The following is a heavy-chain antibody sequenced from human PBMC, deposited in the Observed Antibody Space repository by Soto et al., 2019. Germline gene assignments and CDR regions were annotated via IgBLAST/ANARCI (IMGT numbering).Heavy chain of an antibody. Sequence: SEALSIPCTVSGGPISSHYWSLIRQPPGKGPQWIGNIYYSGSTHYNPSLKSRVTISVDTSKRQFSLKLSSVTPADTAVYYCARDYDDNTYYYTYFDYWGQGTLVTVS. CDR3: ARDYDDNTYYYTYFDY. CDR1: GGPISSHY. D-gene: IGHD3-22*01. J-gene: IGHJ4*02. CDR2: IYYSGST. V-gene: IGHV4-59*11.